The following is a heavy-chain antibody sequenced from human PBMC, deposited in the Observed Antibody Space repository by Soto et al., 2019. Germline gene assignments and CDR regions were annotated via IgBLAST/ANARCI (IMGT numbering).Heavy chain of an antibody. D-gene: IGHD6-19*01. J-gene: IGHJ3*02. Sequence: PGGSLRLSCAASGFTFSSYSMNWVRQAPGKGLEWVSSISSSSSYIYYADSVKGRFTISRDNAKNSLYLQMNSLRAEDTAVYYCASLYSSGWSYDAFDIWGQGTMVTVSS. CDR1: GFTFSSYS. CDR3: ASLYSSGWSYDAFDI. CDR2: ISSSSSYI. V-gene: IGHV3-21*01.